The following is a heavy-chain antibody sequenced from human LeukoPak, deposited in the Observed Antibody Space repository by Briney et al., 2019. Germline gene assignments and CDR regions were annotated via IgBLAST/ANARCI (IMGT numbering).Heavy chain of an antibody. CDR2: ISAYNGNT. CDR1: GYTFTGYY. V-gene: IGHV1-18*04. Sequence: GASVKVSCKASGYTFTGYYMHWVRQAPGQGLEWMGWISAYNGNTNYAQKLQGRVTMTTDTSTSTAYMELRSLRSDDTAVYYCARDQYNWNGNFDYWGQGTLVTVSS. D-gene: IGHD1-20*01. J-gene: IGHJ4*02. CDR3: ARDQYNWNGNFDY.